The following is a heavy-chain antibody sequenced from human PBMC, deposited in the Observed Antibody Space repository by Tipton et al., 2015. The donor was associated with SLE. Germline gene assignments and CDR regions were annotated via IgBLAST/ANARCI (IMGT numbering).Heavy chain of an antibody. CDR3: ARDREQVIPGSGWFPP. CDR1: GFTFSDYY. J-gene: IGHJ5*02. CDR2: ISGSDNTI. Sequence: SLRLSCAASGFTFSDYYMSWIRQAPGKGLEWISYISGSDNTIFHAGSVKGRFTISRDNAKNSLYLEMNSLRAEDTAIYYCARDREQVIPGSGWFPPWGQGTLVTVSS. D-gene: IGHD1-26*01. V-gene: IGHV3-11*01.